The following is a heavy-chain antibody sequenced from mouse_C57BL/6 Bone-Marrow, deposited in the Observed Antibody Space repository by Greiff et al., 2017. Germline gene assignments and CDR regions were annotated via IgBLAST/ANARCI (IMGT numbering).Heavy chain of an antibody. CDR3: TTVVHY. J-gene: IGHJ2*01. CDR2: IDPETGGT. V-gene: IGHV1-15*01. Sequence: VKLMESGAELVRPGASVTLSCKASGYTFTDYEMHWVKQTPVHGLEWIGAIDPETGGTAYNQKFKGKAILTADKSSSTAYMELRSLTSEDTAVYYCTTVVHYWGQGTTLTVSS. CDR1: GYTFTDYE. D-gene: IGHD1-1*01.